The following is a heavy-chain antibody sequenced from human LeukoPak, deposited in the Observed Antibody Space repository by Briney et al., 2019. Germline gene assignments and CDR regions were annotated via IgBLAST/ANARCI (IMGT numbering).Heavy chain of an antibody. D-gene: IGHD2-2*01. CDR2: ISYDGSNK. CDR1: GFPFSSYG. CDR3: AKSGVGVVVPAAPFDY. Sequence: PGGSLRLSCAASGFPFSSYGMHWVRQAPGKGLEWVAVISYDGSNKYYADSVKGRFTISGDNSKNTLYLQMNSLRAEDTAVYYCAKSGVGVVVPAAPFDYWGQGTLVTVSS. J-gene: IGHJ4*02. V-gene: IGHV3-30*18.